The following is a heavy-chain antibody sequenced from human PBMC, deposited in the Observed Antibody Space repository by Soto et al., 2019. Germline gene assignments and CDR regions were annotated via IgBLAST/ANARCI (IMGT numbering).Heavy chain of an antibody. V-gene: IGHV3-7*01. CDR2: IKQDGSEK. J-gene: IGHJ5*02. CDR1: GLTFSSYW. D-gene: IGHD3-10*01. Sequence: GGSLRLSCAASGLTFSSYWMTWVRQAPGKGLEWVANIKQDGSEKYYVDSVKGRFTISRDNAKNSLYLQMNNLRFEDTAVYYCARGEAIGDDPWGHGTLVTVSS. CDR3: ARGEAIGDDP.